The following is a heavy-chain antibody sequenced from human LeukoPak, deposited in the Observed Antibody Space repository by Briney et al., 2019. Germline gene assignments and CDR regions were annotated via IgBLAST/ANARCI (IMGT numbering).Heavy chain of an antibody. J-gene: IGHJ6*03. V-gene: IGHV4-34*01. D-gene: IGHD2-2*02. CDR2: INHSGST. CDR1: GGSISSYY. CDR3: ARGRVVVVPAAILKIYYYYYMDV. Sequence: SETLSLTCTVSGGSISSYYWSWIRQPPGKGLEWIGAINHSGSTNYNPSLKSRVTISVDTSKNQFSLKLSSVTAADTAVYYCARGRVVVVPAAILKIYYYYYMDVWGKGTTGTVPS.